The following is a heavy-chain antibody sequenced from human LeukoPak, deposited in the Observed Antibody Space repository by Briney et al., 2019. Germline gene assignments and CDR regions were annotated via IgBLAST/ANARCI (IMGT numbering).Heavy chain of an antibody. CDR2: ISSSGSTI. D-gene: IGHD3-16*02. Sequence: QPGGSLRLSCAASGFTFSSYEMNWVRQAPGKGLEWVSYISSSGSTIYYADSVKGRFTISRDNAKNSLYLQMNSLRAEDTAVYYCARGRDTYYDYVWGSYRYASTFDYWGQGTLVTVSS. J-gene: IGHJ4*02. CDR1: GFTFSSYE. V-gene: IGHV3-48*03. CDR3: ARGRDTYYDYVWGSYRYASTFDY.